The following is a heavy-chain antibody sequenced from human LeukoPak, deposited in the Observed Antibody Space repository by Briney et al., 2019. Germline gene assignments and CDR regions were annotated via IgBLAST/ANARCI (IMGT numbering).Heavy chain of an antibody. J-gene: IGHJ4*02. Sequence: GSPRLSCAASGFTFSNYAMSWVRQAPGKGLEWVSVISGSGGSTYYADSVKGRFTISRDNSKNTLFLQMNSLRAEDTAVYYCAKGILSVNDYWGQGTLVTVSS. V-gene: IGHV3-23*01. CDR2: ISGSGGST. D-gene: IGHD2-15*01. CDR3: AKGILSVNDY. CDR1: GFTFSNYA.